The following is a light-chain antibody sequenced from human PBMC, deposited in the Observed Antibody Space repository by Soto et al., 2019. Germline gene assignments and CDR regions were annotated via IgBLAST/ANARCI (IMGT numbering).Light chain of an antibody. CDR2: KAS. V-gene: IGKV1-5*03. Sequence: IQLTQSPSSLSPSGGDRVTVXCRASQSIGCYLNWYAQKGGKAPKLMIXKASSLESGVQSRLIGSGSGKEFTLNISSLQSEEFALYYCNQYSQWPLYTFGQGTKVDIK. CDR3: NQYSQWPLYT. CDR1: QSIGCY. J-gene: IGKJ2*01.